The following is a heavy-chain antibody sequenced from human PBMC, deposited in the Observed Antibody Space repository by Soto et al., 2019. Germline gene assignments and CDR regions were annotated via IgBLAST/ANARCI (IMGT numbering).Heavy chain of an antibody. CDR2: VSGDNGHT. CDR3: AGALGYCRSGTCSRGWFDP. J-gene: IGHJ5*02. V-gene: IGHV1-18*01. D-gene: IGHD2-15*01. CDR1: GYTFTTHG. Sequence: QVQLVQSGAEVKKPGASVKVSCKASGYTFTTHGISWVRQAPGQGLEWMGWVSGDNGHTNYAQSLQGRVTMTTDTSENTADMELRSLRSDGTAVYYCAGALGYCRSGTCSRGWFDPWGQGPLVTVSS.